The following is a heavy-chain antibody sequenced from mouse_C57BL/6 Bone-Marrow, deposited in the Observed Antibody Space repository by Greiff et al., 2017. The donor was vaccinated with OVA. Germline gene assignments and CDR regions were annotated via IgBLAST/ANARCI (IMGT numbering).Heavy chain of an antibody. D-gene: IGHD1-1*01. CDR3: GRSYYYGSSYYFDY. V-gene: IGHV5-17*01. J-gene: IGHJ2*01. CDR2: ISSGSSTI. CDR1: GFTFSDYG. Sequence: EVKLVESGGGLVKPGGSLKLSCAASGFTFSDYGMHWVRQAPEKGLEWVAYISSGSSTIYYADTVKGRFTISRDNAKNTLILQMTSLRSEDTAMYYFGRSYYYGSSYYFDYWGQGTTLTGSS.